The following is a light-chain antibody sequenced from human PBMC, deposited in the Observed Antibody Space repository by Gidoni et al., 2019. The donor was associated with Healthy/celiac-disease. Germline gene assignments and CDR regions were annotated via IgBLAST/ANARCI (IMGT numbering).Light chain of an antibody. Sequence: IQMTQSPSTLSASVGDRVTITSRASQSISSWLAWYQQKPGKAPKLLIYKASSLESGVPSRFSGSGSGTEFTLTISSLQPGDIATYYCQQYNSYPRTFGQGTKVEIK. CDR1: QSISSW. J-gene: IGKJ1*01. CDR2: KAS. V-gene: IGKV1-5*03. CDR3: QQYNSYPRT.